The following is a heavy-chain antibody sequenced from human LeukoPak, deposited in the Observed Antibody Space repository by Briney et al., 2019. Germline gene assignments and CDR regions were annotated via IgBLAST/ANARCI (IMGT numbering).Heavy chain of an antibody. V-gene: IGHV3-23*01. Sequence: PGGSLRLSCAASGFAFSSQAMGCVRQAPGKGLEWVSVISDSGGITYYADSVKGRFTISRDNSKNTLFLQMNSLRAEDTAVYFCAKDARRTSGWYFFDYWGQGTLVTVSS. CDR2: ISDSGGIT. D-gene: IGHD6-19*01. CDR3: AKDARRTSGWYFFDY. CDR1: GFAFSSQA. J-gene: IGHJ4*02.